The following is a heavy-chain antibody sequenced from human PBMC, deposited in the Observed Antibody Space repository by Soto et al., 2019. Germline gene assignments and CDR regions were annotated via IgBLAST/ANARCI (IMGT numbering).Heavy chain of an antibody. Sequence: SETLSLTCAVSGGSFSGYYWNWIRQSPGKGLEWIGEINHSGSTHYNPSLKSRISMSADTSKNQFSLKLNSVTAADTSVYYCARRVLTGYHNYGLDVWGQGTTVTVAS. CDR3: ARRVLTGYHNYGLDV. CDR1: GGSFSGYY. D-gene: IGHD6-25*01. CDR2: INHSGST. J-gene: IGHJ6*02. V-gene: IGHV4-34*01.